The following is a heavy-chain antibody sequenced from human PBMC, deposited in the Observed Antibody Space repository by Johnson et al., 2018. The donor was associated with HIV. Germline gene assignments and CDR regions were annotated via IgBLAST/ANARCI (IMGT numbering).Heavy chain of an antibody. CDR1: GFTFSSYG. J-gene: IGHJ3*02. V-gene: IGHV3-30*18. D-gene: IGHD1-14*01. CDR3: AKGGSLTPDASFDI. CDR2: ISYDGNNK. Sequence: QEKLVESGGGVVQPGRSLRVSCAASGFTFSSYGMHWVRQAPGKGLEWVAVISYDGNNKYYADSVKGRFTISRDNSKNTLYLQMNSLRAEETAVYYCAKGGSLTPDASFDIWGQGTMVTVSS.